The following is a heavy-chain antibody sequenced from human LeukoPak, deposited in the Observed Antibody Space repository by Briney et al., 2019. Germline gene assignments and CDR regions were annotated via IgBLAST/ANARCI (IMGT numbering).Heavy chain of an antibody. CDR3: SRDSGYIVGRVYFDY. CDR1: GFTFADYA. CDR2: IRARAYGGAA. D-gene: IGHD1-26*01. J-gene: IGHJ4*02. Sequence: GGSLRLSCTASGFTFADYAMSWFRQAPGKGLEWVGFIRARAYGGAAEYAASVEGRFTISRDDSRSIAYLQMNSLKTEDTALYYCSRDSGYIVGRVYFDYWGQGSLVTVSS. V-gene: IGHV3-49*03.